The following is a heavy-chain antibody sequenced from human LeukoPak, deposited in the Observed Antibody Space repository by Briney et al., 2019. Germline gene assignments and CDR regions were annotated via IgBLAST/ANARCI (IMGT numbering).Heavy chain of an antibody. CDR3: ARGYYYGSGSYYFDY. Sequence: ASVKVSCKASGYTFTGYYMHWVRQAPGQGLEWMGWINPNSGGTNYAQKFQGRVTMTRDTSISTAYMELSRLRSDDTAVYYCARGYYYGSGSYYFDYRGQGTLVTVSS. CDR1: GYTFTGYY. J-gene: IGHJ4*02. D-gene: IGHD3-10*01. CDR2: INPNSGGT. V-gene: IGHV1-2*02.